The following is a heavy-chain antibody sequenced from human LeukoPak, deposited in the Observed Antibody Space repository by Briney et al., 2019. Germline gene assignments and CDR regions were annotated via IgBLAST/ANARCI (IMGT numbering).Heavy chain of an antibody. Sequence: GGSLRLSCAASGFSFTTYWMSWVRQAPGKGLEYVSAISSNGGSTYYANSVKGRFTISRDNSKNTLYLQMGSLRAEDMAVYYCARDARVGSGWYYFDYWGQGTLVTVSS. CDR1: GFSFTTYW. D-gene: IGHD6-19*01. CDR2: ISSNGGST. V-gene: IGHV3-64*01. CDR3: ARDARVGSGWYYFDY. J-gene: IGHJ4*02.